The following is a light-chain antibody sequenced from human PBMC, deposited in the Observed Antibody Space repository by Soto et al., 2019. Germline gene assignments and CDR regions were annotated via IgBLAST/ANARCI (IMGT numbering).Light chain of an antibody. V-gene: IGKV1-17*03. CDR2: AS. CDR1: QDIRDY. Sequence: DIEMTQFPSAMSASVGDRVTITCRASQDIRDYLAWFQHKPGNVPKRLIYASTLQSGVPSRFSGSGFGTDFTLTITSLQPEDFATYYCQQVESYPSTFGGGTKVDIK. J-gene: IGKJ4*01. CDR3: QQVESYPST.